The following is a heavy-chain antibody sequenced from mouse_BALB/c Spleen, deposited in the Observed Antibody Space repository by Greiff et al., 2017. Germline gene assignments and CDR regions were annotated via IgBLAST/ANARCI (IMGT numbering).Heavy chain of an antibody. CDR2: ISYSGST. CDR3: ARRYGNYGYFDV. V-gene: IGHV3-2*02. D-gene: IGHD2-10*02. Sequence: EVKLVESGPGLVKPSQSLSLTCTVTGYSITSDYAWNWIRQFPGNKLEWMGYISYSGSTSYNPSLKSRISITRDTSKNQFFLQLNSVTTEDTATYYCARRYGNYGYFDVWGAGTTVTVSS. CDR1: GYSITSDYA. J-gene: IGHJ1*01.